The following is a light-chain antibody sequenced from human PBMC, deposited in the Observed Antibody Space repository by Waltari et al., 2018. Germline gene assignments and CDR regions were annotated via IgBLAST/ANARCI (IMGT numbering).Light chain of an antibody. J-gene: IGKJ1*01. CDR2: WAS. CDR1: QSVLYSSNNKNY. V-gene: IGKV4-1*01. Sequence: DIVMTQSPDSLAVSLGERATNNCKSRQSVLYSSNNKNYLAWYQQKPGQPPKLLIYWASTRESGVPDRFSGSGSGTDFTLTISSLQAEDVAVYYCQQYYSIPWTFGQGTKVEIK. CDR3: QQYYSIPWT.